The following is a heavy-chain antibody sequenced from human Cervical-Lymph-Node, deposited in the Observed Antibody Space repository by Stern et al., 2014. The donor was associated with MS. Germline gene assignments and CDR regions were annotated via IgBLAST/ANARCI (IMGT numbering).Heavy chain of an antibody. D-gene: IGHD4-11*01. CDR2: IRGRGYGGTT. Sequence: EVQLGESGGGLVQPGRSLRLSCTASGFIFGDYAMSWFRQAPGKGLEWVGLIRGRGYGGTTEYAASVKGRFIISRDDSKNIAYLQMNSVTTEDTAVYYCARALTQTYSRVGYWGQGTLVTVSS. V-gene: IGHV3-49*03. CDR3: ARALTQTYSRVGY. CDR1: GFIFGDYA. J-gene: IGHJ4*02.